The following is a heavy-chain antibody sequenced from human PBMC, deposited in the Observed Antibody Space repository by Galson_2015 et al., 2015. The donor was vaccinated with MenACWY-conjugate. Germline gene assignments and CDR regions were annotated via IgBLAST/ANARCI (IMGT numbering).Heavy chain of an antibody. CDR3: ARHPPGGRGMNV. CDR1: GSNFLTYW. CDR2: ISPIDSKT. J-gene: IGHJ6*02. Sequence: QSGAEVKKPGESLKISCKASGSNFLTYWIGWVRQVPGKGLEWVGLISPIDSKTRYSPAFEGRVTISADNSITTAYLQWNSLQASDTAMYYCARHPPGGRGMNVWGHGTTATVSS. D-gene: IGHD1-26*01. V-gene: IGHV5-51*01.